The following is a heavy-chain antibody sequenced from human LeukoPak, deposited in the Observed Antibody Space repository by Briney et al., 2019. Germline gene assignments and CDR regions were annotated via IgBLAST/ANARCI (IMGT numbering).Heavy chain of an antibody. Sequence: ASVKVSCKASGYTFTSYDINWVRQATGQGLEWMGWMNPNSGNTGYAQKFQGRVTMTRNTSIGTAYMELSSLRSEDTAVYYCARGPLSSSSTPYYYYMDVWGKGTTVTVSS. V-gene: IGHV1-8*01. CDR3: ARGPLSSSSTPYYYYMDV. CDR2: MNPNSGNT. J-gene: IGHJ6*03. D-gene: IGHD6-6*01. CDR1: GYTFTSYD.